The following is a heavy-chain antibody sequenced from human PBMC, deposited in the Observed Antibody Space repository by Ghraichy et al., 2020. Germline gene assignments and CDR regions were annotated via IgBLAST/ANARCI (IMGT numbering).Heavy chain of an antibody. J-gene: IGHJ2*01. CDR2: INPNSGGT. CDR3: ARDLNLRGWRFYGDSPVWYFDL. Sequence: ASVKVSCKASGYTFTGYYMHWVRQAPGQGLEWMGRINPNSGGTNYAQKFQGRVTMTRDTSISTAYMELSRLRSDDTAVYYCARDLNLRGWRFYGDSPVWYFDLWARGTLVTVSS. CDR1: GYTFTGYY. D-gene: IGHD4-17*01. V-gene: IGHV1-2*06.